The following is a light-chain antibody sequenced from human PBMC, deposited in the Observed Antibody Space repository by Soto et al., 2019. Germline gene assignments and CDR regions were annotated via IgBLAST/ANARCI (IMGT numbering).Light chain of an antibody. CDR2: STT. J-gene: IGLJ3*02. V-gene: IGLV8-61*01. CDR1: FGSVSTSYF. Sequence: QTVVTQEPSFSVSPGGTVTLTCGLSFGSVSTSYFPSWYRQNPGQAPRTLIYSTTTRSSGVPDRFSGSILGNKAALTITGAQADDESDYYCVLYMGSATWMFGGGTQLTVL. CDR3: VLYMGSATWM.